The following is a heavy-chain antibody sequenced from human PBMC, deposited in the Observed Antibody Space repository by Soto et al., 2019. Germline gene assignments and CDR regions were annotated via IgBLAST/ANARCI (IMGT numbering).Heavy chain of an antibody. CDR2: ISGSGGST. J-gene: IGHJ5*02. Sequence: GGSLRLSCAASGFTFSSYAMSWVRQAPGKGLEWVSAISGSGGSTYYADSVKGRFTISRDNSKNTLYLQMNSLRAEDTAVYYCAKVAPITMVRADNWFDPWGQGTLVTVSS. CDR1: GFTFSSYA. CDR3: AKVAPITMVRADNWFDP. V-gene: IGHV3-23*01. D-gene: IGHD3-10*01.